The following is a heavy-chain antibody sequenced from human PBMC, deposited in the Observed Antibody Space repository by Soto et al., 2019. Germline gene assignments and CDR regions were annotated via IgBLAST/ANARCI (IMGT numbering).Heavy chain of an antibody. V-gene: IGHV3-23*01. CDR2: ISGGGGST. CDR3: AKDFNFWSGYPLFDP. CDR1: GFTFSSYA. D-gene: IGHD3-3*01. J-gene: IGHJ5*02. Sequence: EVQLLESGGGLVQPGGSLRLSCAASGFTFSSYAMSWVRQAPGKGLEWVSAISGGGGSTYYADSVKGRFTISRDNSKNTLYLQMNSLRAEDTAVYYCAKDFNFWSGYPLFDPWGQGTLVTVSS.